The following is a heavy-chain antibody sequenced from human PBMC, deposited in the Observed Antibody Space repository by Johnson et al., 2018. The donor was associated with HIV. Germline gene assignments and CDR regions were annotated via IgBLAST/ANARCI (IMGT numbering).Heavy chain of an antibody. CDR1: GFTFSNYA. CDR2: VSSSGGST. D-gene: IGHD2-21*01. CDR3: ANALILDAFNI. V-gene: IGHV3-23*04. Sequence: VQLVESGGGLVQPGGSLRLSCAASGFTFSNYAMSWVRQAPGKGLEWVSTVSSSGGSTYYTDSVKGRFTISRDNSKNTLYLQMNSLRAEDTAVYYCANALILDAFNIWGQGTVVTVS. J-gene: IGHJ3*02.